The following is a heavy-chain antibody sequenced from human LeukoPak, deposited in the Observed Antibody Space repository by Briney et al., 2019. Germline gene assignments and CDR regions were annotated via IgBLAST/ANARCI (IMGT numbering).Heavy chain of an antibody. CDR2: IHPSDSDV. J-gene: IGHJ5*02. Sequence: GESLKISCKASGYTFTGYWIGWVRQMPGKGLEWMGIIHPSDSDVRYSPSFQGQVTISADRSINTAYLQWSSLKASDTAIYYCARPGAYGPFDPWGQGTLVTVSS. V-gene: IGHV5-51*01. D-gene: IGHD3-10*01. CDR3: ARPGAYGPFDP. CDR1: GYTFTGYW.